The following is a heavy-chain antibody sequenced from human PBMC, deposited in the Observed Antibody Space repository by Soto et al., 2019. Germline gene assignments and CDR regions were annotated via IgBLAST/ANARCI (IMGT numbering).Heavy chain of an antibody. D-gene: IGHD3-9*01. J-gene: IGHJ6*02. Sequence: VASVKVSCKASGYTFTSYGISWVRQAPGQGLEWMGWISAYNGNTNYAQKLQGRVTMTTDTSTSTAYMELRSLRSDDTAVYYCARDFLRGSGYFDWSYYYGMDVWGQGTTVTVSS. V-gene: IGHV1-18*04. CDR3: ARDFLRGSGYFDWSYYYGMDV. CDR1: GYTFTSYG. CDR2: ISAYNGNT.